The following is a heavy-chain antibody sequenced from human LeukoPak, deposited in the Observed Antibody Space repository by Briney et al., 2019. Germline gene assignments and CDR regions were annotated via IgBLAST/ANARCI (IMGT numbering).Heavy chain of an antibody. D-gene: IGHD1-26*01. Sequence: AVKVSFKSSGCTFISYAISLVRQPPAQGLGWMGVIIPSFGRANYSQKFQEGVKITTEESTITAYMELSSLRSEDTAVYYCASPSDASGSSFLGFDYWGQGTLVTVSS. CDR1: GCTFISYA. J-gene: IGHJ4*02. CDR2: IIPSFGRA. CDR3: ASPSDASGSSFLGFDY. V-gene: IGHV1-69*05.